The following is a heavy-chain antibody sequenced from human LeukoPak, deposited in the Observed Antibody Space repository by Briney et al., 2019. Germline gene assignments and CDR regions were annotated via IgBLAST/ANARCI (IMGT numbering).Heavy chain of an antibody. CDR3: ARANLYYDILTGYRTRGWFDP. CDR2: MNPNSGNT. D-gene: IGHD3-9*01. CDR1: GYTFTSYD. J-gene: IGHJ5*02. V-gene: IGHV1-8*01. Sequence: ASVKVSCKASGYTFTSYDINWVRQATGQGLEWMGWMNPNSGNTGYAQKFQGRVTMTRNTSISTAYMGLSSLRSEDTAVYYCARANLYYDILTGYRTRGWFDPWGQGTLVTVSS.